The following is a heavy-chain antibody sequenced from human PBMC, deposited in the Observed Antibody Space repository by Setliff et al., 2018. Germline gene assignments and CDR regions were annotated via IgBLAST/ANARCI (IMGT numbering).Heavy chain of an antibody. CDR2: ISGSGGST. D-gene: IGHD6-19*01. CDR1: GFTFSSYA. V-gene: IGHV3-23*01. CDR3: AKGPTHSSGWYGAFDI. J-gene: IGHJ3*02. Sequence: GGSLRLSCAASGFTFSSYAMSWVRQAPGKGLEWVSAISGSGGSTYYADSVKGRFTISRDNSKNTLYLQMNSLRAEDTAVYYCAKGPTHSSGWYGAFDIWGQGTMVTVSS.